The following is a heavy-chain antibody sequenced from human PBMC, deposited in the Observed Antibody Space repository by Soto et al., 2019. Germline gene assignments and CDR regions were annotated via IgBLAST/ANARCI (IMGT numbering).Heavy chain of an antibody. J-gene: IGHJ6*02. V-gene: IGHV4-39*01. Sequence: PLVPLPRTPAASSAPVSGTSDSGASVGQSPGKGLEGIGTIYSNDNTHYNPSLLSRVTISVDTSKNESSPRLNSVPAADTAVYYCARLNGYCVSTNCHGYYGMDVWGQGTTVT. D-gene: IGHD2-2*03. CDR3: ARLNGYCVSTNCHGYYGMDV. CDR2: IYSNDNT. CDR1: SAPVSGTSDS.